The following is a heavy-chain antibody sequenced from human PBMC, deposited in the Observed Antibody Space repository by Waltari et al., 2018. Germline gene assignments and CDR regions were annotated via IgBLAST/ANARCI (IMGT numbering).Heavy chain of an antibody. J-gene: IGHJ6*03. D-gene: IGHD3-3*01. CDR1: GGSFSGYY. CDR3: ARGARFGVPAMDV. Sequence: QVQLQQWGAGLLKPSETLSLTCAVYGGSFSGYYWSWIRQPPGKGLEWIGEINHSGSTNYNPSLKRRVTISVDTSKNQFSLKLSSVTAADTAVYYCARGARFGVPAMDVWGKGTTVTVSS. CDR2: INHSGST. V-gene: IGHV4-34*01.